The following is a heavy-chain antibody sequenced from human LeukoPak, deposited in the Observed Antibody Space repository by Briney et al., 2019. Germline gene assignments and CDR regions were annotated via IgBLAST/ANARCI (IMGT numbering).Heavy chain of an antibody. CDR1: GFTFSSYA. V-gene: IGHV3-23*01. Sequence: GGSLRLSCAASGFTFSSYAMSWVRQAPGKGLEWVSAISGSGSTYYADSVKGRFTISRDNSKNTLYLQMNSLRAEDTAVYHCAKQYSSSWHYFDYWGQGTLVTVSS. D-gene: IGHD6-13*01. CDR2: ISGSGST. CDR3: AKQYSSSWHYFDY. J-gene: IGHJ4*02.